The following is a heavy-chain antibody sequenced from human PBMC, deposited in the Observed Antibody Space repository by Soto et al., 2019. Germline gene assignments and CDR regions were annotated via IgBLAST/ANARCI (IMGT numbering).Heavy chain of an antibody. V-gene: IGHV5-51*01. J-gene: IGHJ6*02. CDR1: GYSFTSYW. CDR3: ARYGCSSTSCYPDYYGMDV. CDR2: IYPGDSDT. D-gene: IGHD2-2*01. Sequence: GESLKISCKGSGYSFTSYWLGWVRQMPGKGLEWMGIIYPGDSDTRYSPSFQGQVTISADKSISTAYLQWSSLKASDTAMYYCARYGCSSTSCYPDYYGMDVWGQGTTVTVSS.